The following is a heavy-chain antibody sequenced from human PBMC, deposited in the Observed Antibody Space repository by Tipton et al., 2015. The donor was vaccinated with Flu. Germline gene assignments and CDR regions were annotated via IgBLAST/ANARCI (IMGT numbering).Heavy chain of an antibody. CDR3: ASATTVTTSGMDV. J-gene: IGHJ6*02. V-gene: IGHV4-59*01. D-gene: IGHD4-11*01. CDR1: GGSIGSYY. Sequence: TLSLTCTVSGGSIGSYYWSWLRQPPGKGLEWIGYIYYSGSTNYNPSLKSRVTISVDTSKNQFSLQLNSVTAADTAVYYCASATTVTTSGMDVWGQGTTVTVSS. CDR2: IYYSGST.